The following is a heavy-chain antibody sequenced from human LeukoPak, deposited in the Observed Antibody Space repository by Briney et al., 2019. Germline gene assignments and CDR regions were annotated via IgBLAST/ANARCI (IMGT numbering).Heavy chain of an antibody. J-gene: IGHJ6*04. CDR3: AELGITMIGGV. V-gene: IGHV3-21*01. Sequence: GGSLRLSCAASGITFSTYTMTWVRQAPGKGLEWVSSISSSSSYICYADSVKGRFTISRDNAKNSLYLQMNSLRAEDTAVYYCAELGITMIGGVWGKGTTVTISS. CDR1: GITFSTYT. D-gene: IGHD3-10*02. CDR2: ISSSSSYI.